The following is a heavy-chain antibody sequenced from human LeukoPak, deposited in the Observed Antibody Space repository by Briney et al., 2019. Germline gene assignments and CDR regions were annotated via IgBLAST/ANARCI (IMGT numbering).Heavy chain of an antibody. V-gene: IGHV4-31*03. D-gene: IGHD5-12*01. Sequence: SETLSLTCTVSGGSISSGDYYWSWIRQHPGKGLEWIGYIYYSGSTYYNPSLKSRVTISVDTSKNQFSLKLSSVTAADTAVYYCARGRNSGYDPPDYWGQGTLVTVSS. CDR3: ARGRNSGYDPPDY. CDR2: IYYSGST. CDR1: GGSISSGDYY. J-gene: IGHJ4*02.